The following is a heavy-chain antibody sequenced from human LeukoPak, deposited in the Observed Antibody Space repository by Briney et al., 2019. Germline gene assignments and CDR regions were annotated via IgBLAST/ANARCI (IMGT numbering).Heavy chain of an antibody. V-gene: IGHV1-8*01. CDR1: GYTFTSYD. J-gene: IGHJ6*03. Sequence: ASVKVSCKASGYTFTSYDINWVRQATGQGLEWMGWMNPNSGNTGYAQKFQGRVTMTRNTSISTAYMELSSLRSDDTAVYYCATYSGSYPTLNYYYYYMDVWGKGTTVTISS. CDR3: ATYSGSYPTLNYYYYYMDV. D-gene: IGHD1-26*01. CDR2: MNPNSGNT.